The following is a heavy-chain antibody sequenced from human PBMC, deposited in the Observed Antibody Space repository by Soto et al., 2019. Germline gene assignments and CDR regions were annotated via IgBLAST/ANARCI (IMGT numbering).Heavy chain of an antibody. V-gene: IGHV3-48*04. CDR1: GFTFSSYS. D-gene: IGHD2-2*02. CDR3: ATEMGYSSSTSCYIGDYGMDV. CDR2: ISSSGSNI. J-gene: IGHJ6*02. Sequence: PGGSLRLSCAASGFTFSSYSMNWVRQAPGKGLEWVSYISSSGSNIYYADSVKGRFTISRDNAKNSLYLQMNSLRAEDTAVYYCATEMGYSSSTSCYIGDYGMDVWGQGATVTVSS.